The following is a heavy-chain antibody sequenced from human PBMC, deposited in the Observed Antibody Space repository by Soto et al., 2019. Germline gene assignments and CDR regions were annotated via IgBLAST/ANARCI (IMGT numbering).Heavy chain of an antibody. Sequence: QVQLQESGPGLVRPSETLSLTCTVSGGSVNSYYWSWIRQTPGKGPEWIGYIFYSGSTNSNPSLKSRASMSVDMSKNQFSLRLSCLTAADTAVYYCARVFPSYCGGDCAYFDSWGQGILVTVSS. CDR2: IFYSGST. V-gene: IGHV4-59*02. CDR1: GGSVNSYY. J-gene: IGHJ4*02. D-gene: IGHD2-21*02. CDR3: ARVFPSYCGGDCAYFDS.